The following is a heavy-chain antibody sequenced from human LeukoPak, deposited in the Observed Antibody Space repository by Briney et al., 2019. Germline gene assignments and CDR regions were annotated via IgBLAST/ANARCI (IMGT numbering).Heavy chain of an antibody. CDR1: RGSISSSSYY. J-gene: IGHJ3*02. Sequence: PSETLSLTCTVSRGSISSSSYYWGWIRQPPGKGLEWIGSIYYSGSTYYNPSLKSRVTISVDTSKNQFSLKLSSVTAADTAVYYCATAQRVQLWSDAFDIWGQGTMVTVSS. D-gene: IGHD5-18*01. CDR2: IYYSGST. V-gene: IGHV4-39*07. CDR3: ATAQRVQLWSDAFDI.